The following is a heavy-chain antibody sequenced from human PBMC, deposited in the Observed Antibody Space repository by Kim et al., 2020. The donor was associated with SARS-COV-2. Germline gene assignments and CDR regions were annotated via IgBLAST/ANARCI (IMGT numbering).Heavy chain of an antibody. D-gene: IGHD6-6*01. CDR2: IRSKANSYAT. CDR1: GFTFSGSA. V-gene: IGHV3-73*01. Sequence: GGSLRLSCAASGFTFSGSAMHWVRQASGKGLEWVGRIRSKANSYATAYAASVKGRFTISRDDSKNTAYLQMNSLKTEDTAVYYCTRSTQNPYSSSTGYYYYGMDVWGQGTTVTVSS. CDR3: TRSTQNPYSSSTGYYYYGMDV. J-gene: IGHJ6*02.